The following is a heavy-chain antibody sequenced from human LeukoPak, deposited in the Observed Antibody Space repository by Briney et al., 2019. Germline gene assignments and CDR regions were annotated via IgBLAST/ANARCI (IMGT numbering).Heavy chain of an antibody. Sequence: GASVKVSCKVSGYTLTELSMHWVRQAPGKGLEWMGGFYPEDGETIYAQKFQGRVTMTEDTSTDTAYMELSSLRSEDTAVYYCATVPLWLRFVFDPWGQGTLVTVSS. CDR1: GYTLTELS. V-gene: IGHV1-24*01. D-gene: IGHD5-12*01. CDR3: ATVPLWLRFVFDP. J-gene: IGHJ5*02. CDR2: FYPEDGET.